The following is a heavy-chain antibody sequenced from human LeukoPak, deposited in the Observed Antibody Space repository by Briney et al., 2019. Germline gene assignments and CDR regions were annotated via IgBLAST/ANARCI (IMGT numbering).Heavy chain of an antibody. Sequence: GGSLRLSCAASGFTFDDYAMHWVRQAPGKGLEWVSLISWDGGSTYYADSVKGRFTISRDNAKNSLYLQMDSLRAEDTALYHCARDSYYAFTIWGQGTMVTVSP. D-gene: IGHD2-8*01. V-gene: IGHV3-43D*03. CDR1: GFTFDDYA. CDR2: ISWDGGST. J-gene: IGHJ3*02. CDR3: ARDSYYAFTI.